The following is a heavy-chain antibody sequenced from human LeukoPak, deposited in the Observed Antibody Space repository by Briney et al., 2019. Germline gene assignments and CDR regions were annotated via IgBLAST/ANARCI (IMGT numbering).Heavy chain of an antibody. CDR2: IKSKTDGGTT. Sequence: GGSLRLSCAVSGFTLNKAWMSWVRQTPGKGLEWVGRIKSKTDGGTTEYAAPVKDRFTISRDDSKNTLYLQMNSLKTEDTAVYYCTTDLSDLDSSGYCSKYFHRWGQGTLVTVSS. CDR3: TTDLSDLDSSGYCSKYFHR. D-gene: IGHD3-22*01. CDR1: GFTLNKAW. V-gene: IGHV3-15*01. J-gene: IGHJ1*01.